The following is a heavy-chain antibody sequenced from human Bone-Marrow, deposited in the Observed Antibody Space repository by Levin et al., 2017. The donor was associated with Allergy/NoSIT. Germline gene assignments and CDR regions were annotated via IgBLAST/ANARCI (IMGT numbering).Heavy chain of an antibody. CDR2: IYSGGST. J-gene: IGHJ6*03. CDR3: ARALTPYYYYYMDV. D-gene: IGHD1-14*01. CDR1: GFTVSSNY. Sequence: GESLKISCAASGFTVSSNYMSWVRQAPGKGLEWVSVIYSGGSTYYADSVKGRFTISRDNSKNTLYLQMNSLRAEDTAVYYCARALTPYYYYYMDVWGKGTTVTVSS. V-gene: IGHV3-53*01.